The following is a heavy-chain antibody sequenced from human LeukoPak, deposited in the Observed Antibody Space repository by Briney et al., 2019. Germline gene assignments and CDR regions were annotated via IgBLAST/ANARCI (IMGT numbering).Heavy chain of an antibody. CDR3: VAPEG. CDR1: GFSFSSHW. CDR2: IKQDGSEK. Sequence: GGSLRLSCAASGFSFSSHWMSWVRQAPGKGLEWVANIKQDGSEKYYVDSVKGRFTISRDNAKNSLYLQMNSLRAEDTAVYYCVAPEGWGQGTLVTVSS. V-gene: IGHV3-7*03. J-gene: IGHJ4*02.